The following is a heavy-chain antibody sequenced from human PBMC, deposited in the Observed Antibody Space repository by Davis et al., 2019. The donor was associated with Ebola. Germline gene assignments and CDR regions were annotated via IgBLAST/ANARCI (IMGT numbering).Heavy chain of an antibody. CDR3: TRIQGGYYFGMDV. D-gene: IGHD5-18*01. CDR1: GFTVSSNY. Sequence: GESLKISCAASGFTVSSNYMSWVRQAPGKGLEWLGRIKSKADYGTTDYAAPVTGRFTISRDDSKNTLYLQMDSLKTEDTAVYYCTRIQGGYYFGMDVWGQGTTVTVSS. CDR2: IKSKADYGTT. J-gene: IGHJ6*02. V-gene: IGHV3-15*01.